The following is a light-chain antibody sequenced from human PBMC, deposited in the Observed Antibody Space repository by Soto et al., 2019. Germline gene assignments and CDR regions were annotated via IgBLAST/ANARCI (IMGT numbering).Light chain of an antibody. V-gene: IGKV1-33*01. CDR1: QDIGKY. J-gene: IGKJ2*01. CDR2: DAS. Sequence: DIQMTQSPPSLSASVGDRVTITCQASQDIGKYLNWYQQKPGKAPKLLIYDASNLEIGVPSRFSGSGSGTDFTFTISSLQPEDIATYYCQQYHNLLPYTFGQGTELEIK. CDR3: QQYHNLLPYT.